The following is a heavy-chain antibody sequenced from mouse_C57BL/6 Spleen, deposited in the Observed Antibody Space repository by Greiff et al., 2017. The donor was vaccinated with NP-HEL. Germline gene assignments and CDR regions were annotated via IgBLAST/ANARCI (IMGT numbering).Heavy chain of an antibody. J-gene: IGHJ2*01. V-gene: IGHV1-69*01. CDR1: GYTFTSYW. D-gene: IGHD2-10*01. CDR3: ARSGPTGY. CDR2: IDPSDSYT. Sequence: QVQLKQPGAELVMPGASVKLSCKASGYTFTSYWMHWVKQRPGQGLEWIGEIDPSDSYTNYNQKFKGKSTLTVDKSSSTAYMQLSSLTSEDSAVYYCARSGPTGYWGQGTTLTVSS.